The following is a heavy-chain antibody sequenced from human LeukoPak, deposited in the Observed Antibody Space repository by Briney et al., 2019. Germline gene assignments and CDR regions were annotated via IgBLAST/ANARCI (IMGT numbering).Heavy chain of an antibody. CDR3: ARVDDILTPYAFDI. CDR2: IYYSGSA. Sequence: SETLSLTCTVSGGSIGSYYWSWIRQPPGKGLEWIGYIYYSGSANYNPSLKSRVTISVDTSKNQFSLKLSSVTAADTAVYYCARVDDILTPYAFDIWGQGTMVTVSS. J-gene: IGHJ3*02. V-gene: IGHV4-59*01. CDR1: GGSIGSYY. D-gene: IGHD3-9*01.